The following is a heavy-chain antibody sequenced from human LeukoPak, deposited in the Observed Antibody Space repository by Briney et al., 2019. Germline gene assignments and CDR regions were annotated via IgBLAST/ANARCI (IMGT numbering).Heavy chain of an antibody. V-gene: IGHV3-9*01. J-gene: IGHJ2*01. D-gene: IGHD2-21*02. CDR1: GFTFDDYA. Sequence: GGSLRLSCAASGFTFDDYAMHWVRHAPGKGLEWVSGISYNSDTIAYADSVKGRFTISRDNAKNSLYLQMSSLRAEDTALYYCAKDYCGGDCYSGWYFDLWGRGTLVTVSS. CDR3: AKDYCGGDCYSGWYFDL. CDR2: ISYNSDTI.